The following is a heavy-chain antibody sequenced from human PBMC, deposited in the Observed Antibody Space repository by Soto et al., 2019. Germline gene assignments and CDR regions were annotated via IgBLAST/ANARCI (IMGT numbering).Heavy chain of an antibody. CDR1: GFTFSSYG. V-gene: IGHV3-23*01. CDR2: ISGSGGTT. D-gene: IGHD3-22*01. CDR3: AKDRDDTSAYYIGDL. Sequence: GGSLRLSCVASGFTFSSYGMSWVRQAPGKGLEWVSVISGSGGTTYYADSVKGRFTISRDNSKNTLFLQMNSLRAEDTAVYFCAKDRDDTSAYYIGDLWGQGTLVTVSS. J-gene: IGHJ5*02.